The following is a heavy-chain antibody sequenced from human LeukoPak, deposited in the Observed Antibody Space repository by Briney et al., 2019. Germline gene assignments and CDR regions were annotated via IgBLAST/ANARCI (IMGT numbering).Heavy chain of an antibody. J-gene: IGHJ6*02. Sequence: SETLSLTCTVSGGSIGSGGYYWSWIRQHPGKGLEWIGYIYYSGSTYYNPSLKSRITISVDTSKNQFSLKLISVTAADTAVYYCARGQGYCSGATCYHGMDVWGQGTTVTVSS. CDR3: ARGQGYCSGATCYHGMDV. V-gene: IGHV4-31*03. D-gene: IGHD2-15*01. CDR2: IYYSGST. CDR1: GGSIGSGGYY.